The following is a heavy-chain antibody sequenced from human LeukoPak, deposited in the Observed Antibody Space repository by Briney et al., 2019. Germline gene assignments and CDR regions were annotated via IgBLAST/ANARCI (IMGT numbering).Heavy chain of an antibody. V-gene: IGHV3-48*01. CDR2: ISSSSSTI. J-gene: IGHJ4*02. CDR1: GFTFSSYS. CDR3: AKDSGRLAALVRGVIPRNY. D-gene: IGHD3-10*01. Sequence: GGSLRLSCAASGFTFSSYSMNWVRQAPGKGLEWVSYISSSSSTIYYADSVKGRFTISRDNSKNTLYLQMNSLRVEDTAVYYCAKDSGRLAALVRGVIPRNYWGQGTLVTVSS.